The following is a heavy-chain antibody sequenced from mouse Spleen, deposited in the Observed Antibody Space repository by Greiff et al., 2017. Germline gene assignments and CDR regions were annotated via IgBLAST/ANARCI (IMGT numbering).Heavy chain of an antibody. Sequence: VKLQESGPELVKPGASVKISCKASGYAFSSSWMNWVKQRPGKGLEWIGRIYPGDGDTNYNGKFKGKATLTADKSSSTAYMQLSSLTSEDSAVYFCARFPADWGQGTTLTVSS. V-gene: IGHV1-82*01. CDR2: IYPGDGDT. CDR1: GYAFSSSW. J-gene: IGHJ2*01. CDR3: ARFPAD.